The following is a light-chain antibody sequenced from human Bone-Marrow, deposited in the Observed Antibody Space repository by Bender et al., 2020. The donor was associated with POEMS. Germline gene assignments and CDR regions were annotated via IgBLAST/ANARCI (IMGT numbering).Light chain of an antibody. CDR3: SSYAGSKNLI. J-gene: IGLJ2*01. Sequence: QPVLTQSSSASASLGSSVKLTCTLSSGHSTYAIAWHQQQPGKGPRYLMKLEGSGSYNKGSGVPNRFSGSSSGADRYLTISNLQSEDEADYYCSSYAGSKNLIFGGGTKLTVL. CDR2: LEGSGSY. CDR1: SGHSTYA. V-gene: IGLV4-60*03.